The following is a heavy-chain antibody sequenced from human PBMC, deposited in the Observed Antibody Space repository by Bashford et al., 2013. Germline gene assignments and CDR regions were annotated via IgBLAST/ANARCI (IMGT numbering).Heavy chain of an antibody. D-gene: IGHD3-22*01. V-gene: IGHV1-18*01. CDR2: ISAYNGNT. J-gene: IGHJ4*02. Sequence: WVRQAPGQGLEWMAWISAYNGNTNYAQKLQGRVTMTTDTSTSTAYMELRSLRSDDTAVYYCARDIPYYYDSSWLPHFDYWGQGPGHRL. CDR3: ARDIPYYYDSSWLPHFDY.